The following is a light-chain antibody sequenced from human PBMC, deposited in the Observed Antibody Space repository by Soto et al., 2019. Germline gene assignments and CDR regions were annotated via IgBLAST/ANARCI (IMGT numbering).Light chain of an antibody. Sequence: QSVLTQPPSASGAPGQSVTISCTGTSSDVGGYNYVSWYQQHPGKAPKLMIYEVSKRPSGVPDRFSGSKSGNTASLTVYWLQAEDEADYYCSSYAGSNNVVFGGGTKLTVL. J-gene: IGLJ2*01. CDR2: EVS. CDR3: SSYAGSNNVV. CDR1: SSDVGGYNY. V-gene: IGLV2-8*01.